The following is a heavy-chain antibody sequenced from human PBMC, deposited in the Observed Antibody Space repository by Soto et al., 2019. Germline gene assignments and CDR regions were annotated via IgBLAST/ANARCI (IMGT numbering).Heavy chain of an antibody. CDR3: GRFDGYDSSGYPLSTDYYGMDV. V-gene: IGHV1-18*04. D-gene: IGHD3-22*01. CDR1: GYTFTYRY. Sequence: ASVKVSCKASGYTFTYRYLHWVRQAPGQALEWMGWISAFNGNTNYAQKFQGRVTITTDTSTSTAYMELRSLRSDDTAVYYCGRFDGYDSSGYPLSTDYYGMDVWGQGTTVTVS. J-gene: IGHJ6*02. CDR2: ISAFNGNT.